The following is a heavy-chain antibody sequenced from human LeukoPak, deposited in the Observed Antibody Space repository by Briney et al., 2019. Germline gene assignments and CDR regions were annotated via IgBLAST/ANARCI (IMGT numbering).Heavy chain of an antibody. CDR2: SGDAGST. V-gene: IGHV3-43*02. D-gene: IGHD5-24*01. Sequence: GGSLRLSCAASGFTFDDYAMHWVRQAPGKGLEWVSLSGDAGSTYYADSVKGRFTISRDDSKNSLYLQMNSLRTEDTAFYYCAKDIYRGLDMATRPDYWGQGTLVTVSS. CDR3: AKDIYRGLDMATRPDY. CDR1: GFTFDDYA. J-gene: IGHJ4*02.